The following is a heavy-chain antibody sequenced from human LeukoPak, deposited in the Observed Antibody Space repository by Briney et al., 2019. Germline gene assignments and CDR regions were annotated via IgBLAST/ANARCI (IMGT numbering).Heavy chain of an antibody. V-gene: IGHV3-66*02. CDR1: GFTVSSNY. CDR3: ARDRLSGYYYDSSGYGY. D-gene: IGHD3-22*01. Sequence: PGGSLRLSCAASGFTVSSNYMSWVRQAPGKGLGWVSVIYSGGSTYYADSVKGRFTISRDNSKNTLYLQMNSLRAEDAAVYYCARDRLSGYYYDSSGYGYWGQGTLVTVSS. CDR2: IYSGGST. J-gene: IGHJ4*02.